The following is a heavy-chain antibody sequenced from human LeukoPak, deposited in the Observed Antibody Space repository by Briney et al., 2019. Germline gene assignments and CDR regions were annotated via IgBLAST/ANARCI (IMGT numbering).Heavy chain of an antibody. CDR3: ARAGRGDTIFGVVLLPPDYYYYGMDV. J-gene: IGHJ6*02. V-gene: IGHV3-30-3*01. Sequence: GRSLRLSCAASGFTFSSYAMHWVRQAPGKGLEWVAVISYDGSNKYYADSVKGRFTISRDNSKNTLYLQMNSLRAEDTAVYYCARAGRGDTIFGVVLLPPDYYYYGMDVWGQGTTVTVSS. CDR2: ISYDGSNK. CDR1: GFTFSSYA. D-gene: IGHD3-3*01.